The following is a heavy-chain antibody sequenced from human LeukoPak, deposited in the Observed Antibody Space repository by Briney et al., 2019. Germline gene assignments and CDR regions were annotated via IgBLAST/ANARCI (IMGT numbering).Heavy chain of an antibody. CDR1: GFTFSSCV. D-gene: IGHD3-10*01. V-gene: IGHV3-33*01. J-gene: IGHJ4*02. Sequence: PGRSLRLSCAASGFTFSSCVMHWVRQAPGKGLEWVAVIWSDNSNKYYADSVKGRFTISRDNSNNTLYLQMNSLRVEDTAVYYCARDHGSSYCLMDQWGQGTLVTVGS. CDR3: ARDHGSSYCLMDQ. CDR2: IWSDNSNK.